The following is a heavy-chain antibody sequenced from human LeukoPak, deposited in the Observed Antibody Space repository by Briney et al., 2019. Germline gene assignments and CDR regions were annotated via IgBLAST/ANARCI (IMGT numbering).Heavy chain of an antibody. Sequence: GGSLRLSCAASGFTFSSYWMHWVRQAPGKGLVWVSRINSDGSSTSYADSVEGRFTISRDNAKNTLYLQMNSLRAEDTAVYYCARVVAVAAKDYWGQGTLVTVSS. CDR1: GFTFSSYW. CDR2: INSDGSST. V-gene: IGHV3-74*01. J-gene: IGHJ4*02. D-gene: IGHD6-19*01. CDR3: ARVVAVAAKDY.